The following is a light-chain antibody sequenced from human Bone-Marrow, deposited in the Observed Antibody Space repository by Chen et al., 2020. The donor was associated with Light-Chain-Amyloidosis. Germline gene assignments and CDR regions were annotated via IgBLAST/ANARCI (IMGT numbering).Light chain of an antibody. Sequence: NFMLTQPHSVSASPGKTVLISCTRSSGSIATNYVQWYQQRPRSSPTTVIYEDDQRPPGVPDWFSGAIDRSANSASLTSCGLKAEDEADYYCQSYQGSSQGVFGGGTKLTVL. V-gene: IGLV6-57*01. CDR1: SGSIATNY. CDR3: QSYQGSSQGV. CDR2: EDD. J-gene: IGLJ3*02.